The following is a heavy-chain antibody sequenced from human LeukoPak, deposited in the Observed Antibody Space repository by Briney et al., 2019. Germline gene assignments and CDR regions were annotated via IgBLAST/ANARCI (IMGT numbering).Heavy chain of an antibody. Sequence: SETLSLTCTVSGVSMSSGGYSWSWIRQPPGKGLEWIGYIYHSGSTYYNPSLKSRVTISVDRSKNQFSLKLGSVTAADTAVYYCARDLLFGDYVDYWGQGTLVTVSS. V-gene: IGHV4-30-2*01. D-gene: IGHD3-10*01. CDR3: ARDLLFGDYVDY. CDR1: GVSMSSGGYS. J-gene: IGHJ4*02. CDR2: IYHSGST.